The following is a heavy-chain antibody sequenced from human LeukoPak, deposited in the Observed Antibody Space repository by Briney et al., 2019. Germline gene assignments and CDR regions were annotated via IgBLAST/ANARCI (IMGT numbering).Heavy chain of an antibody. D-gene: IGHD2-15*01. J-gene: IGHJ1*01. CDR2: INPNSGGT. CDR1: GYTFTGYY. Sequence: ASVKVSCKASGYTFTGYYMHWVRQAPGQGLEWMGWINPNSGGTNYAQKFQGWVTMTRDTSISTAYMELSRLRSDDTAVYYCARGYCSGGGCYLEYFQHWGQGTLVTVFS. CDR3: ARGYCSGGGCYLEYFQH. V-gene: IGHV1-2*04.